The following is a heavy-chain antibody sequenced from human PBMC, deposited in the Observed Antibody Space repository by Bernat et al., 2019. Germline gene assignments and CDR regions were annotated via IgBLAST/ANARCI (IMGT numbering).Heavy chain of an antibody. CDR1: GFTFSSYA. CDR3: ARGMTTVTSNPDYYYGMDV. V-gene: IGHV3-30-3*01. D-gene: IGHD4-17*01. J-gene: IGHJ6*02. Sequence: QVQLVESGGGVVQPGRSLRLSCAASGFTFSSYAMQWVRQAPGKGLEGVAVISYDGSNKYYADSVKGRFTISRDNSQDTLYLQMNSLRAEDTAVYYCARGMTTVTSNPDYYYGMDVWGQGTTVTVSS. CDR2: ISYDGSNK.